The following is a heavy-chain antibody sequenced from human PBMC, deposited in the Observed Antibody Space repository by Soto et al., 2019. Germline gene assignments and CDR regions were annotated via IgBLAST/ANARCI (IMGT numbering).Heavy chain of an antibody. CDR2: ITGSGDYT. Sequence: PGGSLRLSCAASGFTFSSYTMSWVRQAPGKGLEWVSFITGSGDYTYFADSVKGRFTISRDNSKNTLYLQMSSLRAEDTAIYYCAKPLGYTYGYFEYWAQGTLVTVSS. CDR1: GFTFSSYT. CDR3: AKPLGYTYGYFEY. J-gene: IGHJ4*02. D-gene: IGHD5-18*01. V-gene: IGHV3-23*01.